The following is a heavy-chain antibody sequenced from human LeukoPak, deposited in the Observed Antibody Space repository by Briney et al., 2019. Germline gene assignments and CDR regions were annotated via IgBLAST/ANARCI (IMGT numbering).Heavy chain of an antibody. Sequence: GGSLRLSCAASGFTFSTYAMNWVRQAPGKGLEWVSAISNSGDSTYYADSVKGRFTISRDNSKNTLYLQMNSLRVEDTAVYYCARGDCSSTSCPYSYYYYYMDVWGKGTTVTVSS. D-gene: IGHD2-2*01. V-gene: IGHV3-23*01. J-gene: IGHJ6*03. CDR2: ISNSGDST. CDR3: ARGDCSSTSCPYSYYYYYMDV. CDR1: GFTFSTYA.